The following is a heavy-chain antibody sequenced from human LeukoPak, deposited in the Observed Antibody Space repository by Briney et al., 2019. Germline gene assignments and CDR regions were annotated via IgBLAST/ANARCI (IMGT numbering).Heavy chain of an antibody. CDR2: ISADGGDT. Sequence: GGSLRLSCAVSGFTFNSHAMSWVRQAPGKWLEWVSAISADGGDTYYAASVKGRFTISRDNSKNTLYLQMNSLKPEDTAVYYCAEKDEYFQHWGQGTLVTVSS. CDR1: GFTFNSHA. CDR3: AEKDEYFQH. J-gene: IGHJ1*01. V-gene: IGHV3-23*01.